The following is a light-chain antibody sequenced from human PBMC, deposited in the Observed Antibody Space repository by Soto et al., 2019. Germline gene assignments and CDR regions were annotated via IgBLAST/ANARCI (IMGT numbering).Light chain of an antibody. Sequence: DIVLTQSPGTVSLSPGETASLSCRASQTVSGSYLAWYQQKPCQAPRLLIYGTTSRATGVPDRFSGGGSGTPCPLTLSGLEPEDFALYNCQQYGSSPPTFGGGTQVEIK. J-gene: IGKJ4*01. CDR3: QQYGSSPPT. CDR2: GTT. V-gene: IGKV3-20*01. CDR1: QTVSGSY.